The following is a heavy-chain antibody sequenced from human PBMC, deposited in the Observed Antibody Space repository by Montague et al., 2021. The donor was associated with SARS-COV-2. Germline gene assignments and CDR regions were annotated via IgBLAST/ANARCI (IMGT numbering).Heavy chain of an antibody. D-gene: IGHD3-10*01. J-gene: IGHJ3*02. CDR2: IYYTGST. CDR3: GRHITGSGNGFDI. CDR1: GGSVSSSSYY. Sequence: SETLSLTCTVSGGSVSSSSYYWGWIRQPPGKGLEWIGSIYYTGSTYYNPSLKSRVTISVDTSKNQFSLKLSSVTAADTAVYYCGRHITGSGNGFDIWGQGTMVTVSS. V-gene: IGHV4-39*01.